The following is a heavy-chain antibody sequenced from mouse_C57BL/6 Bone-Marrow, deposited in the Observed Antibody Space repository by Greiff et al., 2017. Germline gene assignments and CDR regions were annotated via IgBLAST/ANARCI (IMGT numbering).Heavy chain of an antibody. CDR2: IYWDDDK. CDR3: ARKGGYDYDVGEYYARDY. J-gene: IGHJ4*01. Sequence: QVTLKVSGPGILQSSQTLSLTCSFSGFSLSTSGLGVSWIRQPSGKGLEWLAHIYWDDDKRYNPSLQSPLTISTDTSRNQVFLTITSVDTADTATYYCARKGGYDYDVGEYYARDYWGQGTSVTVSS. D-gene: IGHD2-4*01. CDR1: GFSLSTSGLG. V-gene: IGHV8-12*01.